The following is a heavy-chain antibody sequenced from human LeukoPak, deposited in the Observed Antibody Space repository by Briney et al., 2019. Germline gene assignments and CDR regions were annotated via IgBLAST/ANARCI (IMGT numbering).Heavy chain of an antibody. D-gene: IGHD6-13*01. CDR2: ISPLFGIT. V-gene: IGHV1-69*04. CDR1: GYTFTSYD. J-gene: IGHJ4*02. Sequence: SVKVSCKASGYTFTSYDIDWVRQATGQGLEWMGSISPLFGITNYAQNFQGRVTITADKSTTTAYMEVSSLTYEDTAVYYCARDASFEQQLVERFDYWGQGTSVTVSS. CDR3: ARDASFEQQLVERFDY.